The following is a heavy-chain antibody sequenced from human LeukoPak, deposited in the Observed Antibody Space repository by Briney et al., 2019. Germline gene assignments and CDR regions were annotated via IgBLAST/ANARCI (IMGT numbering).Heavy chain of an antibody. CDR3: ASTSRDYDFWSGYYHYYYYYMDV. CDR2: INHSGST. V-gene: IGHV4-34*01. J-gene: IGHJ6*03. CDR1: GGSFSGYY. Sequence: SETLSLTCAVYGGSFSGYYWSCIRQPPGKGLEWIGEINHSGSTNYNPSLKSLVTISVDTSKNQFSLKVSSVTAADTAVYYCASTSRDYDFWSGYYHYYYYYMDVWGKGTTVTVSS. D-gene: IGHD3-3*01.